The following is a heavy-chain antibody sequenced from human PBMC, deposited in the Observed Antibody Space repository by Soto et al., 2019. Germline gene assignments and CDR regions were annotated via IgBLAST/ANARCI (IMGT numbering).Heavy chain of an antibody. CDR2: IYYSGST. CDR3: ARDRKLSDFWSGYYRYYYGMDV. D-gene: IGHD3-3*01. Sequence: QVQLQESGPGLVKPSQTLSLTCTVSGGSISSGGYYWSWIRQHPGKGLEWIGYIYYSGSTYYNPSLKSRVTISVDTSKNQFALKRSSVTAADTAVYYCARDRKLSDFWSGYYRYYYGMDVWGQGTTVTVSS. J-gene: IGHJ6*02. V-gene: IGHV4-31*03. CDR1: GGSISSGGYY.